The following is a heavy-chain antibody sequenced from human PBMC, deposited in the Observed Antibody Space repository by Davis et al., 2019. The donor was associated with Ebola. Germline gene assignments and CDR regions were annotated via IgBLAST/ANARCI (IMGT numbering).Heavy chain of an antibody. CDR2: MNPNSGNT. V-gene: IGHV1-8*02. CDR3: ARPIEKRCSPGCFDL. Sequence: AASVKVSCKASGYTFNSYGISWVRQATGQALEWMGWMNPNSGNTGYASKFQGRVTMTRDNSINTAYMELSSLTSEDTAVYYCARPIEKRCSPGCFDLWGRGTLVTVSS. CDR1: GYTFNSYG. J-gene: IGHJ2*01. D-gene: IGHD4/OR15-4a*01.